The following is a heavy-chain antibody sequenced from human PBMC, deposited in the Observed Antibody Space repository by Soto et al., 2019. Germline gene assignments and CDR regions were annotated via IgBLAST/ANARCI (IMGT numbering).Heavy chain of an antibody. CDR3: ARGTVTGSEYNYYYYGMDV. V-gene: IGHV1-3*01. Sequence: ASVKVSCKASGYTFTSYAMHWVRQAPGQRLEWMGWINAGNGNTKYSQKFQGRVTITRDTSASTAYMELSSLRSEDTAVYYCARGTVTGSEYNYYYYGMDVWGQGTTVTVSS. CDR2: INAGNGNT. D-gene: IGHD1-1*01. CDR1: GYTFTSYA. J-gene: IGHJ6*02.